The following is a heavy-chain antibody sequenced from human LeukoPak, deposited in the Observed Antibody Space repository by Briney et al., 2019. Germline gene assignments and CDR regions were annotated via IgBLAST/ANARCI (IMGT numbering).Heavy chain of an antibody. D-gene: IGHD4-17*01. CDR1: GFILSNTW. CDR3: IAPVT. Sequence: GGSLRLSCEASGFILSNTWMSWVRQAPGKGLEWVGRIKGTTAYAAPVKGRFTISRDDSKNTLYLQMNSLKTEDTAVYYCIAPVTRGQGTLVTVTS. J-gene: IGHJ4*02. V-gene: IGHV3-15*01. CDR2: IKGTT.